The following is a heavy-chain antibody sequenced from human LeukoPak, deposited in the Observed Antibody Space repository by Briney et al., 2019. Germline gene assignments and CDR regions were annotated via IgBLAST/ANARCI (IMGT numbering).Heavy chain of an antibody. J-gene: IGHJ4*02. CDR2: IIPIFGTA. V-gene: IGHV1-69*05. D-gene: IGHD3-22*01. CDR1: GGTFSSYA. CDR3: ARRVGLSYYDSSGYPD. Sequence: ASVKVSCKASGGTFSSYAISWVRQAPGQGLEWMGGIIPIFGTANYAQKFQGRVTITTDESTSTAYMELSSLRSEDTAVYYCARRVGLSYYDSSGYPDWGQGTLVTVSS.